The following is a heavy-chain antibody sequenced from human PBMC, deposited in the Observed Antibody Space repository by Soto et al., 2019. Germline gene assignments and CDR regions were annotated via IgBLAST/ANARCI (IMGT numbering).Heavy chain of an antibody. CDR3: ARGGNRYSNTASGVGGFDF. D-gene: IGHD5-12*01. Sequence: SESLSLTCTVSGVSGSSSYWSWIRQSPGTGLEWIGYIYYTGTTNYNPSLKRRVTISLDTAKNQFSLNVNSLTTADTAVYFCARGGNRYSNTASGVGGFDFWGQGTLVTVSS. V-gene: IGHV4-59*02. J-gene: IGHJ4*02. CDR1: GVSGSSSY. CDR2: IYYTGTT.